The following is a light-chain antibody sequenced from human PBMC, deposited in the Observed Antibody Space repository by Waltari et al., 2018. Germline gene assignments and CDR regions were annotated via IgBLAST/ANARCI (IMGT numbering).Light chain of an antibody. J-gene: IGKJ2*01. CDR1: QSLLHSTGFNS. CDR3: MQALQTPYT. Sequence: DIVLTQSPLSLPVTPGEPASISCRSTQSLLHSTGFNSLDWYLQKPGQSPQLLIYLGSHRASGVPDRFSGSGSGTDFTLKISREEAEDVGFYYCMQALQTPYTFGQGTQLEIK. CDR2: LGS. V-gene: IGKV2-28*01.